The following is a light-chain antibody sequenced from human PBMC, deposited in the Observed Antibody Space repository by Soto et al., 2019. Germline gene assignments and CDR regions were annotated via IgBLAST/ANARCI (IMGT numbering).Light chain of an antibody. CDR2: EVS. V-gene: IGLV2-14*01. J-gene: IGLJ2*01. CDR3: SSYTSSSTLEVV. Sequence: QSALTQPASVYGSPGQSITISCTGTSSDVGGYNYVSWYQQHPGKAPKLMIYEVSNRPSGVSNRFSGSKSGNTASLTISGLQAEDEADYYCSSYTSSSTLEVVFGGGTKLTVL. CDR1: SSDVGGYNY.